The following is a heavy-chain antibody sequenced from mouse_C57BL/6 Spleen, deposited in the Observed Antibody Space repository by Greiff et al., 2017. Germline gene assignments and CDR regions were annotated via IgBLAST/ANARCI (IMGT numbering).Heavy chain of an antibody. J-gene: IGHJ2*01. CDR3: ARCDDGYYYFDY. CDR2: IYPGSGST. CDR1: GYTFTSYW. V-gene: IGHV1-55*01. D-gene: IGHD2-3*01. Sequence: QVQLKQPGAELVKPGASVKMSCKASGYTFTSYWITWVKQRPGQGLEWIGDIYPGSGSTNYNEKFKSKATLTVDTSSSTAYMQLSSLTSEDSAVYYCARCDDGYYYFDYWGQGTTLTVSS.